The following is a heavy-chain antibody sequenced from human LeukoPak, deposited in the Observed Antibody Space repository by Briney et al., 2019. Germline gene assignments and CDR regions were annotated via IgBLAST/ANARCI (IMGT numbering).Heavy chain of an antibody. CDR3: ARDPDIEVASNYYDGVDM. CDR2: IKQDGSEK. J-gene: IGHJ3*02. V-gene: IGHV3-7*01. D-gene: IGHD2-2*01. Sequence: PGGSLRLSCAASGFTFSSYWMSWVRQAPGKGLEWVANIKQDGSEKYYVDSVKGRFTISRDNAKNPLYLQMNSLRAEDTAVYYCARDPDIEVASNYYDGVDMWGQGTMVTVSS. CDR1: GFTFSSYW.